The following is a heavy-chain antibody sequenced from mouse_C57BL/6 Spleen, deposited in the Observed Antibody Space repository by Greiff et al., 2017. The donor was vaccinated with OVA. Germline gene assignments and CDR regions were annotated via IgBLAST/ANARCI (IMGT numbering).Heavy chain of an antibody. CDR3: ASSDLAWFAY. Sequence: EVQRVESGGGLVKPGGSLKLSCAASGFTFSSYAMSWVRQTPEKRLEWVATISDGGSYTYYPDNVKGRFTISRDNAKNNLYLQMSHLKSEDTAMYYCASSDLAWFAYWGQGTLVTVSA. CDR2: ISDGGSYT. J-gene: IGHJ3*01. V-gene: IGHV5-4*01. CDR1: GFTFSSYA.